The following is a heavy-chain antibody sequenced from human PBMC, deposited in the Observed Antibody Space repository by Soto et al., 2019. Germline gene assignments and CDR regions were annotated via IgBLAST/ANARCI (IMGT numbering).Heavy chain of an antibody. Sequence: GGSLRLSCAASGFTFSSYAMNWVLQAPWKGLEWVSVISGSGSATYYTDSVRGRFTISRDNSKNTLYLQMNSLRAEDTAVYYCAREGIRSPLYYWGQGTLVTVSS. V-gene: IGHV3-23*01. CDR1: GFTFSSYA. CDR3: AREGIRSPLYY. CDR2: ISGSGSAT. D-gene: IGHD4-17*01. J-gene: IGHJ4*02.